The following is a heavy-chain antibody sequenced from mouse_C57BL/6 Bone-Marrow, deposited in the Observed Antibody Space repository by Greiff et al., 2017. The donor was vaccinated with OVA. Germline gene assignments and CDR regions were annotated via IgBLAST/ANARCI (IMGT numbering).Heavy chain of an antibody. CDR2: IDPENGDT. J-gene: IGHJ3*01. CDR3: TFYGNYVWFAY. D-gene: IGHD2-1*01. V-gene: IGHV14-4*01. CDR1: GFNIKDDY. Sequence: EVQLQQSGAELVRPGASVKLSCTASGFNIKDDYMHWVKQRPEQGLEWIGWIDPENGDTEYASKFQGKATITADTSSNTAYLQLSSLTSEDTAVYYCTFYGNYVWFAYWGQGTLVTVAA.